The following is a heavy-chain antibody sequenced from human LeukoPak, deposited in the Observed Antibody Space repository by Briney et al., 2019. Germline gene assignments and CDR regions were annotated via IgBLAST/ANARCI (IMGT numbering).Heavy chain of an antibody. J-gene: IGHJ4*02. D-gene: IGHD5-12*01. V-gene: IGHV3-53*04. CDR1: GFTVSSSP. CDR3: ARVPRNSGYDLIDY. Sequence: GGSLRLSCAASGFTVSSSPINWVRQAPGRGLEWVSVIYSGGNTFYADSVKGRFTISRHNSENTLYLQMNSLRSDDTAVYYCARVPRNSGYDLIDYWGQGTLVTVSS. CDR2: IYSGGNT.